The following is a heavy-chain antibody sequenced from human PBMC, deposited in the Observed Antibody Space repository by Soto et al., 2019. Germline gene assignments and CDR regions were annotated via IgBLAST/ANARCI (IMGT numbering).Heavy chain of an antibody. V-gene: IGHV3-23*01. Sequence: EEQLLESGGGLGQPGGSLRLSCAASGFTFSTYPMTWVRQAPGKGLAWVSSIHGSGETTYYAESVKGRFIISRDNYKTTLFLQTDSLGVDDTSVYFCARRSSGSYNAAFAVWGPGTMVTVSS. J-gene: IGHJ3*01. D-gene: IGHD1-26*01. CDR2: IHGSGETT. CDR1: GFTFSTYP. CDR3: ARRSSGSYNAAFAV.